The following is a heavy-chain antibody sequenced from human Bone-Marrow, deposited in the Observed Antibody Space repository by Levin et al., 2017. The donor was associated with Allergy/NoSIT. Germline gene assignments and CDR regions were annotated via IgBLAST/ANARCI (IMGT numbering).Heavy chain of an antibody. D-gene: IGHD6-19*01. CDR2: ISAYSGNK. J-gene: IGHJ4*02. CDR1: GYIFSNYG. V-gene: IGHV1-18*01. CDR3: ARDVGSGSPGIDF. Sequence: GESLKISCKTSGYIFSNYGFSWVRQAPGQGLEWMGWISAYSGNKNYAQKFQGRVTTTTDTSTSTAYMELKSLRSDDTAVYYCARDVGSGSPGIDFWGQGTLVTVSS.